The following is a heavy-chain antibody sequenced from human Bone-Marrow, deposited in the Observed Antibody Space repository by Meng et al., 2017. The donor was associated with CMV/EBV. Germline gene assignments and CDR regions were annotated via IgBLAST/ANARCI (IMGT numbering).Heavy chain of an antibody. CDR3: ARDGETTIFGVVITPYYGMDV. Sequence: GESLKISCAASGFTFSSYGMHWVRQAPGKGLEWVAFIRYDGSNKYYADSVKGRFTISRDNSKNTLYLQMNSLRAEDTAVYYCARDGETTIFGVVITPYYGMDVCGQGTTVTVSS. CDR1: GFTFSSYG. V-gene: IGHV3-30*02. CDR2: IRYDGSNK. J-gene: IGHJ6*02. D-gene: IGHD3-3*01.